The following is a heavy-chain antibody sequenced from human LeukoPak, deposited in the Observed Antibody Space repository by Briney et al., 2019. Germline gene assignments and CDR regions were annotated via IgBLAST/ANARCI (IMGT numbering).Heavy chain of an antibody. CDR1: GFTVSSNY. CDR2: IYSGGST. J-gene: IGHJ5*02. D-gene: IGHD2-2*01. CDR3: AKLPGYCSSTSCPLRWFDP. Sequence: GGSLRLSCAASGFTVSSNYMSWVRQAPGKGLEWVSVIYSGGSTYYADSVKGRFTISRDNSKNTLYLQMNSLRAEDTAVYYCAKLPGYCSSTSCPLRWFDPWGQGTLVTVSS. V-gene: IGHV3-53*01.